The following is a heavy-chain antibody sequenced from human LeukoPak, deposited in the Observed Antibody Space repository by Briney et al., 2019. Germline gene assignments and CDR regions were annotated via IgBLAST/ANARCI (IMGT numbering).Heavy chain of an antibody. CDR2: ISYDGSNK. CDR1: GSTLSNYG. J-gene: IGHJ4*02. D-gene: IGHD3-10*01. CDR3: ASYGSVSYFAY. V-gene: IGHV3-30*03. Sequence: GGSLRLSWAATGSTLSNYGMHWVRQAPGKGLEWVALISYDGSNKYYADSVKGRFTISRDNSKNTLYLQMISLRAEDTAVYYCASYGSVSYFAYWGQGTLVTVSS.